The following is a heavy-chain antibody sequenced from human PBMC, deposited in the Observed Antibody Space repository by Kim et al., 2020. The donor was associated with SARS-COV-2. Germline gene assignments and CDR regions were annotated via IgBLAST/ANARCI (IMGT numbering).Heavy chain of an antibody. CDR3: ARLEVLRYYLAMDV. CDR1: GGSISSSSYY. J-gene: IGHJ6*03. V-gene: IGHV4-39*01. D-gene: IGHD3-9*01. Sequence: SETLSLTCTVSGGSISSSSYYWGWIRQPPGKGLEWIGSIYYSGSTYYNPSLKSRVTISVDTSKNQFSLKLSSVTAADTAVYYCARLEVLRYYLAMDVWGKGTTVTVSS. CDR2: IYYSGST.